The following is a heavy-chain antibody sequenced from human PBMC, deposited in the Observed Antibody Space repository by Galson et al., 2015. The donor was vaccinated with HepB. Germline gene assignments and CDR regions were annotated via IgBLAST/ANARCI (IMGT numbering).Heavy chain of an antibody. CDR1: GFTFSSYW. J-gene: IGHJ5*02. CDR2: INSDGSST. D-gene: IGHD1-1*01. V-gene: IGHV3-74*01. Sequence: SLRLSCAASGFTFSSYWMHWVRQAPGKGLVWVSRINSDGSSTSYADSVKGRFTISRDNAKNTLYPQMNSLRAEDTAVYYCARVQLERRGNWFDPWGQGTLVTVSS. CDR3: ARVQLERRGNWFDP.